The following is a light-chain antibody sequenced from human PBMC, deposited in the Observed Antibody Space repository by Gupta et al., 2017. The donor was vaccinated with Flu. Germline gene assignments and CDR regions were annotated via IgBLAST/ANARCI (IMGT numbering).Light chain of an antibody. J-gene: IGKJ3*01. Sequence: DIQMTQSPSTLSASVGDRVTITCRASQNINSWLAWYQQKPGKAPKLLIYKASSLESGVPSRISGSESGTEFTLTISCLQPDDFATYYCQQYSGYSFFTFGPGTTVDFK. CDR1: QNINSW. CDR2: KAS. V-gene: IGKV1-5*03. CDR3: QQYSGYSFFT.